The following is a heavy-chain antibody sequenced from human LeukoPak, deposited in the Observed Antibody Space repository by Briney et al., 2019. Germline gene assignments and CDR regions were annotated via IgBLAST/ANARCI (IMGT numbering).Heavy chain of an antibody. CDR1: GYSFTSYW. CDR3: ASTHWYSSGYPYFGY. Sequence: VESLKISCKGSGYSFTSYWISWVRQMPGKGLEWMGRIDPSDSYTNYSPSFQGHVTISADKSISTAYLQWSSLKASDTAMYYCASTHWYSSGYPYFGYWGQGTLVTVSS. D-gene: IGHD6-19*01. CDR2: IDPSDSYT. J-gene: IGHJ4*02. V-gene: IGHV5-10-1*01.